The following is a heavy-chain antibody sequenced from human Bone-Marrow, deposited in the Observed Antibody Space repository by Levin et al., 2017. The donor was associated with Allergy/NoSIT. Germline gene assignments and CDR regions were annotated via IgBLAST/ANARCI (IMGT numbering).Heavy chain of an antibody. CDR2: LSASDGRA. D-gene: IGHD4-11*01. Sequence: GGSLRLSCEASGFPFSNYDMAWVRQAPGKGLEWVSGLSASDGRAHSADSVKGRFTISRDNSKNVVFLHMTSLRVDDTAFYYCVKPYSSAWAFDSWGPGTLVIVSS. J-gene: IGHJ4*02. V-gene: IGHV3-23*01. CDR3: VKPYSSAWAFDS. CDR1: GFPFSNYD.